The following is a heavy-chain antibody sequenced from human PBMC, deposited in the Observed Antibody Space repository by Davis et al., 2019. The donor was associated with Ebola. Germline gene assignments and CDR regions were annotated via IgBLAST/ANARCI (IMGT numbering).Heavy chain of an antibody. CDR2: ISSSSSYI. J-gene: IGHJ3*02. Sequence: GESLKISCAASGFTFSSYSMNWVRQAPGKGLEWVSSISSSSSYIYYADSVKGRFTISRDNAKNSLYLQMNSLRAEDTAVYYCARDIAARGAFDIWGQGTMVTVSS. V-gene: IGHV3-21*01. CDR3: ARDIAARGAFDI. D-gene: IGHD6-6*01. CDR1: GFTFSSYS.